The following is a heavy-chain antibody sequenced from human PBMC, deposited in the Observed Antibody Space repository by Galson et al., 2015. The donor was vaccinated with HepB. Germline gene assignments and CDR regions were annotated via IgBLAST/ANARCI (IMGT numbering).Heavy chain of an antibody. CDR3: ARGRFTAAEARRAFDI. CDR1: GFTFSTYG. Sequence: SLRLSCAASGFTFSTYGMNWVRQAPGKGLEWVSYISSSSSHIFYADSVKGRLTISRDNAKNSLYLQVNSLRAEDTAVYYCARGRFTAAEARRAFDIWGQGTMVTVSS. CDR2: ISSSSSHI. J-gene: IGHJ3*02. V-gene: IGHV3-21*01. D-gene: IGHD6-13*01.